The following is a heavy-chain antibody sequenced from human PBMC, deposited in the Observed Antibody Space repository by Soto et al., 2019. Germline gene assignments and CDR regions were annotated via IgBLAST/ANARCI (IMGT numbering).Heavy chain of an antibody. CDR3: AREVVVAATGWVDP. Sequence: QVQLVQSGAEVKKPGSSVKVSCKASGGTFSSYAISWVRQAPGQGLEWMGGIIPIFGTANYAQKFQGRVTMTADESTSTAYMERSSLRSEETAVYYCAREVVVAATGWVDPWGQGTLVTVSS. CDR2: IIPIFGTA. V-gene: IGHV1-69*12. D-gene: IGHD2-15*01. J-gene: IGHJ5*02. CDR1: GGTFSSYA.